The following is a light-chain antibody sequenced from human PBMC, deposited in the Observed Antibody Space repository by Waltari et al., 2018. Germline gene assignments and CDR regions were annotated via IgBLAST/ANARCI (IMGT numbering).Light chain of an antibody. CDR3: MQATYWPYT. V-gene: IGKV4-1*01. CDR2: WAS. CDR1: QSVQHRSNNKNY. J-gene: IGKJ2*01. Sequence: DIVMTQSPDSLAVSLGARVTINCKSSQSVQHRSNNKNYLAWYQQKPGQPPKLLIYWASTREPGVPDRFSGSGSGTDFTLKISRVEAEDFGAIYYCMQATYWPYTIGQGTKLEIK.